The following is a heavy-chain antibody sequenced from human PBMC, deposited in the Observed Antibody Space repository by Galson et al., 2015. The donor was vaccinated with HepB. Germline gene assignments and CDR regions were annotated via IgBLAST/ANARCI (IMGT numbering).Heavy chain of an antibody. CDR3: VRQGGSSGKLDL. CDR2: IYPGDLNI. Sequence: QSGAEVKKPGESLKISCKTSGYSFSKYWIVWVRQMAGKGLESMGIIYPGDLNIKYSPTFEGRVIISADKSTDTAYVEWTSLKTSDSAMYYCVRQGGSSGKLDLWGLGTLVTVS. V-gene: IGHV5-51*01. J-gene: IGHJ4*02. D-gene: IGHD6-19*01. CDR1: GYSFSKYW.